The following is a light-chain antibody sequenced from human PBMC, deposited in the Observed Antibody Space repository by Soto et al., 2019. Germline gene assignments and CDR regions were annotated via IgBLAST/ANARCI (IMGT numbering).Light chain of an antibody. J-gene: IGKJ5*01. CDR3: QQRSNWLVT. V-gene: IGKV3-11*01. CDR1: QSVSSY. CDR2: DAS. Sequence: EIVLTQSAATLSLSPGERATLSCRASQSVSSYLAWYQHKPGQAPRLLIYDASNRATGIPARFSGSGSETDFTLTITSLEPEDFAVYYCQQRSNWLVTFGQGTRLEIK.